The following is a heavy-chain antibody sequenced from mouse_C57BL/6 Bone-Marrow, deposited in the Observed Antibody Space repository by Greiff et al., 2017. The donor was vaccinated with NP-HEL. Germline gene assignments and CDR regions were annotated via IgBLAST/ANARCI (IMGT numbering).Heavy chain of an antibody. J-gene: IGHJ4*01. CDR1: GFTFSSYA. Sequence: EVKLVESGGGLVKPGGSLKLSCAASGFTFSSYAMSWVRQTPEKRLEWVATISDGGSYTYYPDNVKGRFTISRDNAKNNLYLQMSHLKSEDTAMYYCARDGPRPPGAMDYWGQGTSVTVSS. CDR3: ARDGPRPPGAMDY. V-gene: IGHV5-4*01. CDR2: ISDGGSYT.